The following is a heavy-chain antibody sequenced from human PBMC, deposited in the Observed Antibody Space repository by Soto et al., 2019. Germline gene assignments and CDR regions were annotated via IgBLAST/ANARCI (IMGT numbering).Heavy chain of an antibody. J-gene: IGHJ4*02. CDR2: IHHSGST. CDR3: VRGSMIAAPGTYGLKSLDS. CDR1: GGYSVNSNC. D-gene: IGHD6-6*01. Sequence: PSETLCLTCTVSGGYSVNSNCLRWIRQTTGKGLEWIGEIHHSGSTNYNPSLKSRVTISVDKSKNQFSLKLSSVTAADTAVYYCVRGSMIAAPGTYGLKSLDSWCQGTLVTVS. V-gene: IGHV4-4*02.